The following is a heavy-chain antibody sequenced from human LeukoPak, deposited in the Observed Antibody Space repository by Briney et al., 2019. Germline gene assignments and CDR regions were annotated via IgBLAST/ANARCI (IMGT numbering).Heavy chain of an antibody. CDR1: GFTFDDYA. Sequence: GGSLRLSCAASGFTFDDYAMHWVRPAPGKGLEWVSGISWNSGSIGYADSVKGRFTISRDNAKNSLYLQMNSLRAEDTALYYCAKIPHYDILTGYSRGYAFDIWGQGTMVTVSS. D-gene: IGHD3-9*01. CDR2: ISWNSGSI. CDR3: AKIPHYDILTGYSRGYAFDI. J-gene: IGHJ3*02. V-gene: IGHV3-9*01.